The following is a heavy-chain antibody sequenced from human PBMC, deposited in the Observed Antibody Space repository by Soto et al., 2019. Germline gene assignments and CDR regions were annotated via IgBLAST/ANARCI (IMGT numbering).Heavy chain of an antibody. Sequence: GGSLRLSCAASGFTFSSYSMNWVRQAPGKGLEWVSYISSSSSTIYYADSVKGRFTISRDNAKNSLYLQMNSLRAEDTAVYYCARSGVPYSSSWINNWFDPWGQGTLVTVSS. CDR3: ARSGVPYSSSWINNWFDP. D-gene: IGHD6-13*01. V-gene: IGHV3-48*01. J-gene: IGHJ5*02. CDR2: ISSSSSTI. CDR1: GFTFSSYS.